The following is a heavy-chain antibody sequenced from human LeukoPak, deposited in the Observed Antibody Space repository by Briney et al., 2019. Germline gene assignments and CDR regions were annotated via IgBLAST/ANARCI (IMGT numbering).Heavy chain of an antibody. CDR3: ARDPVTVAQNYYYGIDF. J-gene: IGHJ6*02. V-gene: IGHV4-59*02. CDR2: IHYSGSA. Sequence: SETLCLTCTVSGGSVSTYYWSWIRQPPGKGLEWIGYIHYSGSAKYNPSLESRVTISLDTSKNQFSLRLSSVSAADTAVYYCARDPVTVAQNYYYGIDFWGPGTTVTVSS. D-gene: IGHD6-19*01. CDR1: GGSVSTYY.